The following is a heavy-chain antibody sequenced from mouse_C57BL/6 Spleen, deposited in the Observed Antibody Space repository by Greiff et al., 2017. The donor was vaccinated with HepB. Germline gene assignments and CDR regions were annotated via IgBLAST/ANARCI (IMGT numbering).Heavy chain of an antibody. Sequence: VKLMESGAELARPGASVKLSCKASGYTFTSYGISWVKQRTGQGLEWIGEIYPRSGNTYYNEKFKGKATLTADKSSSTAYMELRSLTSEDSAVYFCARPVVGFDYWGQGTTLTVSS. D-gene: IGHD1-1*01. CDR3: ARPVVGFDY. J-gene: IGHJ2*01. V-gene: IGHV1-81*01. CDR1: GYTFTSYG. CDR2: IYPRSGNT.